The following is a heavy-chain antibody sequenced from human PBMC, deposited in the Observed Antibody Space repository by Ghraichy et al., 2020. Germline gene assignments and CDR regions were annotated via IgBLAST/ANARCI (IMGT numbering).Heavy chain of an antibody. J-gene: IGHJ3*02. CDR3: ASHHLVTVTTRHDAFDI. Sequence: GESLNISCKGSGYSFTSYWIGWVRQMPGKGLEWMGIIYPGDSDTRYSPSFQGQVTISADKSISTAYLQWSSLKASDTAMYYCASHHLVTVTTRHDAFDIWGQGTMVTVSS. D-gene: IGHD4-17*01. CDR1: GYSFTSYW. CDR2: IYPGDSDT. V-gene: IGHV5-51*01.